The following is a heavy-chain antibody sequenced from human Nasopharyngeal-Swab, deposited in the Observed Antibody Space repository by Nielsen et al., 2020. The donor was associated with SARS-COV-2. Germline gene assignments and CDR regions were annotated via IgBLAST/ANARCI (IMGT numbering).Heavy chain of an antibody. CDR2: ISSSSSYI. CDR3: ARAYGDLDDY. D-gene: IGHD4-17*01. Sequence: GESLKISCAASGFTFSSYSMNWVRQAPGKGLEWVSSISSSSSYIYYADSVKGRFTISRDNAKNSLYLQMNSLRAEDTAVYCCARAYGDLDDYWGQGTLVTVSS. CDR1: GFTFSSYS. V-gene: IGHV3-21*01. J-gene: IGHJ4*02.